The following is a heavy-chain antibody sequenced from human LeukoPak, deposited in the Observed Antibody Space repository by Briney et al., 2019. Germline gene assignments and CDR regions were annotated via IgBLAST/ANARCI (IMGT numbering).Heavy chain of an antibody. J-gene: IGHJ4*02. CDR2: ISSSSSTI. CDR3: AAKPRKDAFYYPGY. D-gene: IGHD3-22*01. V-gene: IGHV3-48*01. Sequence: PGGSLRLSCAASGFTFSSYSMNWVRQAPGKGLEWVSYISSSSSTIYYADSVKGRFTISRDNAKNSLYLQMNSLRAEDTAVYYCAAKPRKDAFYYPGYWGQGTLVTVSS. CDR1: GFTFSSYS.